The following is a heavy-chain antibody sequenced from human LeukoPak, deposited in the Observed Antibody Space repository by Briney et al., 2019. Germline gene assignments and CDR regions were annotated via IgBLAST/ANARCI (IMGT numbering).Heavy chain of an antibody. J-gene: IGHJ3*02. D-gene: IGHD6-13*01. CDR3: ARLKIAAAVNAFDI. CDR1: GFTVSSNY. Sequence: GSLRLSCAASGFTVSSNYMSWVRQPPGKGLEWIGSMYYSGSTYYNPSLKSRVTISVDTSKNQFSLKLSSVTAADTAVYYCARLKIAAAVNAFDIWGQGTMVTVSS. CDR2: MYYSGST. V-gene: IGHV4-39*01.